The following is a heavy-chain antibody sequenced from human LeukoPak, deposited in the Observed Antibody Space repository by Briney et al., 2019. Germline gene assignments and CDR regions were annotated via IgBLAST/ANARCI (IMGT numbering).Heavy chain of an antibody. CDR2: IIPIFGTA. J-gene: IGHJ4*02. V-gene: IGHV1-69*13. CDR3: AARSGYCSSTSCFKGDDC. D-gene: IGHD2-2*03. Sequence: SVKVSCKASGGTFSSYAISWVRQAPGQGLEWMGGIIPIFGTANYAQKFQGRVTITADESTSTAYMELSSLRSEDTAVYYCAARSGYCSSTSCFKGDDCWGQGTLVTVSS. CDR1: GGTFSSYA.